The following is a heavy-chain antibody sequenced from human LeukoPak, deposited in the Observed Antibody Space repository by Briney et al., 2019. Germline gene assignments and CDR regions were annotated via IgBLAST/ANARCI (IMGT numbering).Heavy chain of an antibody. D-gene: IGHD3-22*01. J-gene: IGHJ3*02. CDR1: GGSISSYY. V-gene: IGHV4-59*08. CDR2: IYYSGST. CDR3: AGDYYDSSGYYPLFSEGAFDI. Sequence: KPSETLSLTCTVSGGSISSYYWSWIRQPPGKGPEWIGYIYYSGSTNYNPSLKSRVTISVDTSKNQFSLKLSSVTAADTAVYYCAGDYYDSSGYYPLFSEGAFDIWGQGTVVTVSS.